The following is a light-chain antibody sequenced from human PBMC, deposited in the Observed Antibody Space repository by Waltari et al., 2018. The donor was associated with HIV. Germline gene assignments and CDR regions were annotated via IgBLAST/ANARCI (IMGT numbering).Light chain of an antibody. Sequence: EIVLTQWPSTLSFSPGDRATLSCRASQSVNDNSLAWYQQKPGQAPRLLVYSASTRVSGIPDRFSGSGSGTDFTLTITRLEPEDFAIYYCQHYVNSLTFGPGTKVDLK. CDR3: QHYVNSLT. J-gene: IGKJ3*01. CDR2: SAS. CDR1: QSVNDNS. V-gene: IGKV3-20*01.